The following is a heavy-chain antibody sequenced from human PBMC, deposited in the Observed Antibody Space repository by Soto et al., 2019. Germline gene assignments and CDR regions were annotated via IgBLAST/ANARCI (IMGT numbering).Heavy chain of an antibody. Sequence: QMQLQESGPRLVQASQTLSLTCSVSGGSISGGSYFWTWLRQHPGKGLEWVGNIQYSGSTSYNPSFKRRLVLSVDTSKNQFSLSLTPVTAADTAFYYCARDRPGSSSGRARHFDYWGQGTLVTVSS. V-gene: IGHV4-31*03. CDR3: ARDRPGSSSGRARHFDY. J-gene: IGHJ4*02. D-gene: IGHD3-22*01. CDR2: IQYSGST. CDR1: GGSISGGSYF.